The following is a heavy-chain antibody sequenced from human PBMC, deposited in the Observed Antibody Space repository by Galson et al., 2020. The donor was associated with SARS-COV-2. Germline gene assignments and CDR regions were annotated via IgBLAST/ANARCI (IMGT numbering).Heavy chain of an antibody. CDR2: FYYSGST. Sequence: ASETLSLTCTVSGGSISSSSYYWGWIRQPPGKGLEWIGSFYYSGSTFYNPSLKSRVTISVDTSKNQFSLKLSSVTAADTAVYYCARLKDSGDYRYYFDYWGQGTLVTVSS. J-gene: IGHJ4*02. D-gene: IGHD4-17*01. V-gene: IGHV4-39*01. CDR3: ARLKDSGDYRYYFDY. CDR1: GGSISSSSYY.